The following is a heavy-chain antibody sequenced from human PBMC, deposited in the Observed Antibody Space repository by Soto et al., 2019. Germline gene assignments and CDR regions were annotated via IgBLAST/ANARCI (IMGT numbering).Heavy chain of an antibody. D-gene: IGHD3-10*01. CDR3: ARVTSMVRGVIDNWFDP. V-gene: IGHV1-69*01. J-gene: IGHJ5*02. Sequence: QVPLVQSGAEVKKPGSSVTVSCKASGGTFSSYAIHWVRQAPGQGLEWMGGIIPMYGPAKYAQRFQGRVTITADETTNTVYMELTRLTSQDPAVYSCARVTSMVRGVIDNWFDPWGHGTLVTVSS. CDR2: IIPMYGPA. CDR1: GGTFSSYA.